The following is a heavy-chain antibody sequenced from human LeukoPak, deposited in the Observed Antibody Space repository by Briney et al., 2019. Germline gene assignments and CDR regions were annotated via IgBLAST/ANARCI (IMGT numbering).Heavy chain of an antibody. Sequence: ASVKVSCKASGYTFTGYYMHWVRQAPGQGLEWMGWINPNSGGTNYAQKFQGRVTMTRDTSISTAYMELSRLRSDDTAVYYCASEDCSGGSCYSWVYWGQGTLATVSS. J-gene: IGHJ4*02. CDR1: GYTFTGYY. D-gene: IGHD2-15*01. CDR2: INPNSGGT. V-gene: IGHV1-2*02. CDR3: ASEDCSGGSCYSWVY.